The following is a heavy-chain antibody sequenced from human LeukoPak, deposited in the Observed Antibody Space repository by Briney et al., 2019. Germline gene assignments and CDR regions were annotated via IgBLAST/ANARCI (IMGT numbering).Heavy chain of an antibody. Sequence: SETLSLTCTVSGGSVSSGSYYWSWIRQPPGKGLEWIGYIYYSGSTNYNPSIKSRVTISVDTSKNQFSLKLSSVTAADTAVYYCASSTRRYSGYDPKNDYWGQGTLVTVSS. D-gene: IGHD5-12*01. J-gene: IGHJ4*02. CDR2: IYYSGST. CDR1: GGSVSSGSYY. V-gene: IGHV4-61*01. CDR3: ASSTRRYSGYDPKNDY.